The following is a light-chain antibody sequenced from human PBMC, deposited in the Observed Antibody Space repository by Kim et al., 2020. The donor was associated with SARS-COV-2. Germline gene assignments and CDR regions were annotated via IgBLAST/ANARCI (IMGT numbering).Light chain of an antibody. V-gene: IGKV3-20*01. CDR1: QSVCCPF. Sequence: PGERATLSIWTSQSVCCPFLAWYPQKPGQAPRLLIYSVSKRATGIPDRFSGSGSGTDFTLTISRLEPEDFAVYYCQQYGIAPPYTFGQGTKLEI. J-gene: IGKJ2*01. CDR2: SVS. CDR3: QQYGIAPPYT.